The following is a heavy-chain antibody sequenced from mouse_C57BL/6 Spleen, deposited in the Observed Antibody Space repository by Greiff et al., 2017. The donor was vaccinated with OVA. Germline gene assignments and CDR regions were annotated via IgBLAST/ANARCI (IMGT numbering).Heavy chain of an antibody. CDR1: GFTFSDYG. Sequence: EVHLVESGGGLVKPGGSLKLSCAASGFTFSDYGMHWVRQAPEKGLEWVAYISSGSSTIYYADTVKGRFTISRDNAKNTLFLQMTSLRSEDTAMYYCAREDYGSSWFAYWGQGTLVTVSA. CDR3: AREDYGSSWFAY. D-gene: IGHD1-1*01. V-gene: IGHV5-17*01. J-gene: IGHJ3*01. CDR2: ISSGSSTI.